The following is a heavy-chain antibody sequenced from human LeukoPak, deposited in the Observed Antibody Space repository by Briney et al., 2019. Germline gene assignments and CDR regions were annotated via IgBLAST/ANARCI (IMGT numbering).Heavy chain of an antibody. V-gene: IGHV3-74*01. J-gene: IGHJ3*02. CDR1: GFTFNRFW. CDR2: IFSDGSST. CDR3: AREDVDITVATSGAFDI. Sequence: SGGSLRLSCAASGFTFNRFWMHWVRQAPGKGLVWVSRIFSDGSSTNYADSVKGRFTISRDNAKNTLYLQMNSLRAEDTALYYCAREDVDITVATSGAFDIWGQGTMVTVSS. D-gene: IGHD6-19*01.